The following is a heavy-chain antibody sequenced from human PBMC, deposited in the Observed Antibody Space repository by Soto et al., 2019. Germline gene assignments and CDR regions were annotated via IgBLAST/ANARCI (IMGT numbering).Heavy chain of an antibody. J-gene: IGHJ6*03. Sequence: GGSLRLSCAASGFTFSGSAMHWVRQASGKGLEWVGRIRSKANSYATAYAASVKGRFTISRDDSKNTAYLQMNSLKTEDTAVYYCTSPLYGSGSKDLYYYYYMDVWGKGTTVTVSS. CDR3: TSPLYGSGSKDLYYYYYMDV. V-gene: IGHV3-73*01. D-gene: IGHD3-10*01. CDR1: GFTFSGSA. CDR2: IRSKANSYAT.